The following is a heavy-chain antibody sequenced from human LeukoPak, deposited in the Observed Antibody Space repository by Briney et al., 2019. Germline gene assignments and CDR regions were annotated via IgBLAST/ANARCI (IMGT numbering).Heavy chain of an antibody. Sequence: ASVKVSCKASGYTLTGYYMHWVRQAPGQGLEWIGWINPNSVGTNYAQKFQGRVTTTRNTSTSTASMELSRLRSDDTAVYYCTCGTAARYYSDYWGQGTLVTVSS. J-gene: IGHJ4*02. CDR1: GYTLTGYY. D-gene: IGHD2-15*01. CDR2: INPNSVGT. V-gene: IGHV1-2*02. CDR3: TCGTAARYYSDY.